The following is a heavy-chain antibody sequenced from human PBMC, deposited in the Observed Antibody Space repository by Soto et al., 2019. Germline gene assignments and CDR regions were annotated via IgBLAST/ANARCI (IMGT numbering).Heavy chain of an antibody. V-gene: IGHV1-3*01. D-gene: IGHD6-13*01. CDR2: INAGNGNT. J-gene: IGHJ5*02. CDR1: GYTFTSYA. CDR3: ARGWGSSSWYLGWFDP. Sequence: ASGKVSCKASGYTFTSYAMHWVRQAPGQRLEWMGWINAGNGNTKYSQKFQGRVTITRDTSASTAYMELSSLRSEDTAVYYCARGWGSSSWYLGWFDPWGQGTLVTAPQ.